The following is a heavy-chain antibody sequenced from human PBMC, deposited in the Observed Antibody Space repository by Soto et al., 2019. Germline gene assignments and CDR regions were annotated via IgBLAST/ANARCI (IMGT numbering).Heavy chain of an antibody. CDR3: AHSTYYDFWSGPLDYYYYYGMDV. J-gene: IGHJ6*02. CDR1: GFSLSTSGVG. Sequence: SGPTLVNPTQTLTLTCTFSGFSLSTSGVGVGWIRQPPGKALEWLALIYWDDDKRYSPSLKSRLTITKDTSKNQVVLTMTNMDPVDTATYYCAHSTYYDFWSGPLDYYYYYGMDVWGQGTTVTVSS. CDR2: IYWDDDK. D-gene: IGHD3-3*01. V-gene: IGHV2-5*02.